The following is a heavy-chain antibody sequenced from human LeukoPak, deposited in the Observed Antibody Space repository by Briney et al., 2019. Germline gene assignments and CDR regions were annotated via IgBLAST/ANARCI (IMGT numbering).Heavy chain of an antibody. CDR2: INPNSGGT. V-gene: IGHV1-2*02. Sequence: WASVKVSCKASGYTFTGYYMHWVRQAPGQGLEWMGWINPNSGGTNYAQKFQGRVTMTRDTSNSTAYMELSRLRSDDTAVYYCAREQDDSRNVVVPAAIRGGFDPWGQGTLVTVSS. CDR1: GYTFTGYY. J-gene: IGHJ5*02. D-gene: IGHD2-2*02. CDR3: AREQDDSRNVVVPAAIRGGFDP.